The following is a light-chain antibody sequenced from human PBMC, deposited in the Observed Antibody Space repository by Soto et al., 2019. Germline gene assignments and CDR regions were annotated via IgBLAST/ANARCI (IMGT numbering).Light chain of an antibody. CDR1: QSIRSD. CDR3: QQNNNWPLT. CDR2: AAS. V-gene: IGKV3-15*01. Sequence: EMVMTQSPATLSVSPGERATLSCRASQSIRSDLAWYQQKPGQAPRLLIYAASTRATSIPARFSGGGSETEFTLTISSLQSEDFAVYYCQQNNNWPLTFGGGTKVDIK. J-gene: IGKJ4*01.